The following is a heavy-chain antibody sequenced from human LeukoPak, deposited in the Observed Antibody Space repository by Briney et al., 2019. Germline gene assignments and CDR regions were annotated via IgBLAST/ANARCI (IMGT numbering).Heavy chain of an antibody. V-gene: IGHV4-34*01. CDR2: INHSGST. J-gene: IGHJ4*02. Sequence: SETLSLTCAVYGGSFSGYYWSWLRQPPGKGLEWIGEINHSGSTNYNPSLKSRVTISVDTSKNQFSLKLSSVTAADTAVYYCARGPRYYGSGSYYKRGYFDYWGQGTLVTVSS. CDR1: GGSFSGYY. D-gene: IGHD3-10*01. CDR3: ARGPRYYGSGSYYKRGYFDY.